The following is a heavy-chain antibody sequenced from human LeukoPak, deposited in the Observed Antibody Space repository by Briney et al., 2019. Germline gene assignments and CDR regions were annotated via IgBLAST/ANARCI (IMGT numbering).Heavy chain of an antibody. CDR1: GDSISSYY. Sequence: SETLSLTCTVSGDSISSYYWSWIRQPPGKGLVWIGYIYYSGSTNYNPSLKSRVTISVDTSKNQFSLRLSSVTAADTAVYYCARVSQTPPPTYFDYWGQGTLVTVSS. CDR2: IYYSGST. CDR3: ARVSQTPPPTYFDY. J-gene: IGHJ4*02. V-gene: IGHV4-59*01.